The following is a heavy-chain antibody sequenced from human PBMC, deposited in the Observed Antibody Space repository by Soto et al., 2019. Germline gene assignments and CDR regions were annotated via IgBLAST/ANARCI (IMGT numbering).Heavy chain of an antibody. D-gene: IGHD3-3*01. V-gene: IGHV1-18*04. CDR3: ARDEPYYDFWSGYCRGYYYGMDV. J-gene: IGHJ6*02. Sequence: VASVKVSCKASGYTFTSYGISWVRQAPGQGLEWMGWISAYNGNTNYAQKLQGRVTMTTDTSTSTAYMELRSLRSDDTAVYYCARDEPYYDFWSGYCRGYYYGMDVWGQGTTVTVSS. CDR1: GYTFTSYG. CDR2: ISAYNGNT.